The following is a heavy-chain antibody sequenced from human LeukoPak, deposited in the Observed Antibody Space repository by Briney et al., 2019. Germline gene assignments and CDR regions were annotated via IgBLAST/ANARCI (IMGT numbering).Heavy chain of an antibody. Sequence: GGSLRLSCVASGFTFGKYWMSWVRQAPGKGLEWVANIKLDGSEKNYVDSVKGRFTISRDNTKNSLYLQMNSLRAEDTAVYYCAKVGPMGAFDYWGQGTLVTVSS. CDR1: GFTFGKYW. V-gene: IGHV3-7*01. J-gene: IGHJ4*02. CDR3: AKVGPMGAFDY. CDR2: IKLDGSEK. D-gene: IGHD1-26*01.